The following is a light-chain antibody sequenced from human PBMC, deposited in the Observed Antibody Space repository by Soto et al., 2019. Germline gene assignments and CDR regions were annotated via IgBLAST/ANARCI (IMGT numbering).Light chain of an antibody. V-gene: IGLV2-14*03. Sequence: QSVLTKPASVSGSPGQSITISCSGTSSDIGSYNHVAWYQQFPGKSPKLMIYAVSDRPSGVSDRFSGSKSGITASLTISGLQTEDEADYYCISYTDRQSYLFGTGTKV. CDR3: ISYTDRQSYL. CDR1: SSDIGSYNH. CDR2: AVS. J-gene: IGLJ1*01.